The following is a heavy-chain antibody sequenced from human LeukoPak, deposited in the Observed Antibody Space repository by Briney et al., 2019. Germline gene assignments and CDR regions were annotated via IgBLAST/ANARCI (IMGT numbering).Heavy chain of an antibody. J-gene: IGHJ4*02. CDR1: GFTFSSYS. D-gene: IGHD4-17*01. V-gene: IGHV3-23*01. CDR2: ISGSDGNT. Sequence: GGSLRLSCEASGFTFSSYSMTWVRQAPGKGLAWVSVISGSDGNTYYADSVKGRFTISRDNSKNTLYLQLSSLRAEDTAVYYCAKDRTETTVTIDYWGQGTLVTVSS. CDR3: AKDRTETTVTIDY.